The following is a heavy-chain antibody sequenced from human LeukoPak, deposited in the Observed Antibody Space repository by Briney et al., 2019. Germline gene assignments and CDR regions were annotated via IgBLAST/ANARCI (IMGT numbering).Heavy chain of an antibody. D-gene: IGHD5-12*01. J-gene: IGHJ4*02. CDR2: ISSSGGST. CDR1: GFTFSSYA. CDR3: AKLAPAEYSGYDGDY. Sequence: GGSLRLSCAASGFTFSSYAMNWVRQAPGRGLEWVSGISSSGGSTHYTDSVKGRFTISRDSSKNTLYLQMNSLRVEDTAVYYCAKLAPAEYSGYDGDYWGQGTLVTVSS. V-gene: IGHV3-23*01.